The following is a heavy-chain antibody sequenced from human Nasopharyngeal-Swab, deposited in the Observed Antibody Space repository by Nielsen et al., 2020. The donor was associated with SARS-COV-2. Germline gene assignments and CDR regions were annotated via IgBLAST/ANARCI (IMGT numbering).Heavy chain of an antibody. D-gene: IGHD4/OR15-4a*01. V-gene: IGHV3-74*01. J-gene: IGHJ4*02. CDR3: VRGVLGTGLEN. Sequence: GESLKISCAASGFTFSRYWMHWVRLPPGKGLEWVSQIDVDGRRTTYADSVKGRFTISRDNAKNTLYLQMNSLRAEDTAVYYWVRGVLGTGLENWGQGTLVTVSS. CDR2: IDVDGRRT. CDR1: GFTFSRYW.